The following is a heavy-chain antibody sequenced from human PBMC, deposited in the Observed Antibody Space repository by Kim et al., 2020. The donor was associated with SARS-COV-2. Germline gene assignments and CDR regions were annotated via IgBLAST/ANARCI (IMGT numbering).Heavy chain of an antibody. D-gene: IGHD5-18*01. CDR1: GFTFSEYA. CDR2: TTRIGDGS. J-gene: IGHJ4*02. Sequence: GGSLRLSCSGSGFTFSEYAIHWVRRAPGKGLEYVSATTRIGDGSFYADSVEGRFTVSRDNSKNTLYLQMNSLRVEDTSVYYCVKYGRSYGAVLWGQGTLVIVSS. V-gene: IGHV3-64D*06. CDR3: VKYGRSYGAVL.